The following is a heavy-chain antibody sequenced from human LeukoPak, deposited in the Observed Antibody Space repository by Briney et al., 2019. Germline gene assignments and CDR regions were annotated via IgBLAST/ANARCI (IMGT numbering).Heavy chain of an antibody. J-gene: IGHJ4*02. Sequence: GGSLRLSCAASGFTFSSYWMSWVRQAPGKGLERVANIKQDGSEKYYVDSVKGRFTISRDNAENSLFLQMNSLRAEDTAVYYCAGGDGFDYWGQGTLVTVSS. D-gene: IGHD5-24*01. CDR1: GFTFSSYW. V-gene: IGHV3-7*04. CDR2: IKQDGSEK. CDR3: AGGDGFDY.